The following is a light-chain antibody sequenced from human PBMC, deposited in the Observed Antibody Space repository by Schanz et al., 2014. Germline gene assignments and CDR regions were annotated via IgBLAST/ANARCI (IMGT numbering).Light chain of an antibody. J-gene: IGKJ2*01. CDR3: QHYNNWPPLMYT. V-gene: IGKV3D-15*01. CDR2: GAS. CDR1: QSVSSS. Sequence: EIVLTQSPATLSVSPGEGVTLSCRASQSVSSSLAWYQQKPGQAPRLLIYGASSRATGIPDRFSGSGSGTEFTLTISSLQSEDFAVYFCQHYNNWPPLMYTFGQGTKLEMK.